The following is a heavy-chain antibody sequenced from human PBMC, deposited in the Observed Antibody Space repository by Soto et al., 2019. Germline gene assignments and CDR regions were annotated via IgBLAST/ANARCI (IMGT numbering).Heavy chain of an antibody. V-gene: IGHV3-30*18. CDR2: ISYDGSNK. D-gene: IGHD2-15*01. CDR1: GFTFSSYG. CDR3: AKAPEGYASSWYDP. J-gene: IGHJ5*02. Sequence: GGSLRLSCAASGFTFSSYGMHWVRQAPGKGLEWVAVISYDGSNKYYADSVKGRFTISRDNSKNTLYLQMNSLRAEDTAVYYCAKAPEGYASSWYDPWGLGTLVTVSS.